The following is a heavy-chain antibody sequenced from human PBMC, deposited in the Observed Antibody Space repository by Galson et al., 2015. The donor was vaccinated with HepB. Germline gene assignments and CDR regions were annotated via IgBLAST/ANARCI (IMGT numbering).Heavy chain of an antibody. CDR2: IYWDDDK. CDR3: AHGKGRGVMTRFSAFDP. J-gene: IGHJ5*02. D-gene: IGHD3-10*01. Sequence: PALVKPTQTLTLTCTFSGFSLSTSGVDVGWIRQPPGKALEWLALIYWDDDKRYSPSPKSRLTITKDTSKNKVVLTMTNMDPVDTATYYCAHGKGRGVMTRFSAFDPWGQGTLVTVSS. V-gene: IGHV2-5*02. CDR1: GFSLSTSGVD.